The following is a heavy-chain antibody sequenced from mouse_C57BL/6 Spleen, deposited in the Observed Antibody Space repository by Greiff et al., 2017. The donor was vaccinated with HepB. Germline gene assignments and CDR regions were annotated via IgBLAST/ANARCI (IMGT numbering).Heavy chain of an antibody. Sequence: VQLQQSGAELVRPGASVTLSCKASGYTFTDYEMHWVKQTPVHGLEWIGAIDPETGGTAYNQKFKGKAILTADKSSSTAYMELRSLTSEDSAVYYCTSLITTVVAKDYWGQGTTLTVSS. CDR2: IDPETGGT. V-gene: IGHV1-15*01. J-gene: IGHJ2*01. CDR1: GYTFTDYE. D-gene: IGHD1-1*01. CDR3: TSLITTVVAKDY.